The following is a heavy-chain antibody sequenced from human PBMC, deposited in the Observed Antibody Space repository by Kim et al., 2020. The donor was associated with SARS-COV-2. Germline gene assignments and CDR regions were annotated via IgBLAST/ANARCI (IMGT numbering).Heavy chain of an antibody. CDR2: IIPIFGTA. D-gene: IGHD6-6*01. Sequence: SVKVSCKASGGTFSSYAISWVRQAPGQGLEWMGGIIPIFGTANYAQKFQGRVTITADESTSTAYMELSSLRSEDTAVYYCARANLPYSSSANWFDPWGQGTLVTVSS. CDR3: ARANLPYSSSANWFDP. V-gene: IGHV1-69*13. CDR1: GGTFSSYA. J-gene: IGHJ5*02.